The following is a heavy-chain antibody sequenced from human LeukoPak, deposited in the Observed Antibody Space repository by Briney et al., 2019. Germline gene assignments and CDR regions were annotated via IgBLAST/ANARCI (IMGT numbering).Heavy chain of an antibody. J-gene: IGHJ4*02. D-gene: IGHD1-26*01. CDR1: GGSISSYY. CDR2: IYPSGST. Sequence: SETLSLTCTDSGGSISSYYWTWIRQPAGKGLEWIGRIYPSGSTNYNPSLKSRVTMSVDTSKNQFSLKLSSVTAADTAVYYCARENSGSYREFDYWGQGTLVTVSS. V-gene: IGHV4-4*07. CDR3: ARENSGSYREFDY.